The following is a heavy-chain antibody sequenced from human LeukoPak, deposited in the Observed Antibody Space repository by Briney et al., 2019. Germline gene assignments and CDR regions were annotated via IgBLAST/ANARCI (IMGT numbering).Heavy chain of an antibody. CDR3: ARNENSGWGYFDY. CDR1: GFIVSSNY. V-gene: IGHV3-53*01. J-gene: IGHJ4*02. D-gene: IGHD5-12*01. CDR2: IYSGGST. Sequence: PGGSLRLSCAASGFIVSSNYMSWVRQAPGKGLEWVSVIYSGGSTFYADSVKGRFTISRDNSKDTLYLQMSSLRAEDTAVYYCARNENSGWGYFDYWGQGTLVTVSS.